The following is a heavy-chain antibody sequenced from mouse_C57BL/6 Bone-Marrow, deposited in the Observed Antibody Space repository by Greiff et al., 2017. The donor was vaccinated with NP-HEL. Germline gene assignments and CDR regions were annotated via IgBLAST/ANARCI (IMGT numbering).Heavy chain of an antibody. CDR3: ARSETGYFDY. D-gene: IGHD4-1*01. CDR2: IRNKANGYTT. CDR1: GFTFTDYY. Sequence: EVQLVESGGGLVQPGGSLSLSCAASGFTFTDYYMSWVRQPPGKALEWLGFIRNKANGYTTEYSASVKGRFTISRDNSQSILYLQMNALRAEDSATYYCARSETGYFDYWGKGTTLTVSS. J-gene: IGHJ2*01. V-gene: IGHV7-3*01.